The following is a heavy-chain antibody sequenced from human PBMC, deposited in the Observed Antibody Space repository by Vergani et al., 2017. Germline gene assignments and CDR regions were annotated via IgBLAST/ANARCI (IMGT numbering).Heavy chain of an antibody. CDR1: GGTFSGYA. Sequence: QVQLVQSGAEVKKPGSSVKVSCKASGGTFSGYAISWVRQAPGQGLEWMGGIIPIFGTANYAQKFQGRVTITADESTSTAYMELSSLRSEDTAVYYCARFGIFGVARHNEDFGGYWGQGTLVTVSS. J-gene: IGHJ4*02. CDR2: IIPIFGTA. CDR3: ARFGIFGVARHNEDFGGY. D-gene: IGHD3-3*01. V-gene: IGHV1-69*01.